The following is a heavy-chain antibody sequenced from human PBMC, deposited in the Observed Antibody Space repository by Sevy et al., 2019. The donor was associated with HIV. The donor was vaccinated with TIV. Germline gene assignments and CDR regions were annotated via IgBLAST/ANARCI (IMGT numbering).Heavy chain of an antibody. J-gene: IGHJ4*02. CDR3: ARDGVGSSNGCRLCFDC. CDR2: ITGGSTYI. Sequence: GGSLRLSCAASGFTFSSYTMNWVRQAPGKGLEWVSSITGGSTYIYYADSVKGGLTTSRDNAKNALYLLMNSVRAEETAVYYCARDGVGSSNGCRLCFDCWGQGTLVTVSS. CDR1: GFTFSSYT. V-gene: IGHV3-21*01. D-gene: IGHD2-2*01.